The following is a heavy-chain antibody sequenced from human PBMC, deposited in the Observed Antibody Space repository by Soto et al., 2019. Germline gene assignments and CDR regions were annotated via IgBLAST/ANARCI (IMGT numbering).Heavy chain of an antibody. CDR2: ISGSGGST. J-gene: IGHJ4*02. V-gene: IGHV3-23*01. Sequence: GGSLRLSCAASGFTFSSYAMSWVRQAPGKGLEWVSAISGSGGSTYYADSVKGRFTISRDNSKNTLYLQMNSLRAEDTAVYYCAKTREKYYYDSSGYFDYWGQGTLVTVSS. D-gene: IGHD3-22*01. CDR1: GFTFSSYA. CDR3: AKTREKYYYDSSGYFDY.